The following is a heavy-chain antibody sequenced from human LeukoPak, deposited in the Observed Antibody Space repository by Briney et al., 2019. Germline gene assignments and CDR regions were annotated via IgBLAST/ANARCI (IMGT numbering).Heavy chain of an antibody. CDR2: INTDGSNT. D-gene: IGHD3-22*01. V-gene: IGHV3-74*01. J-gene: IGHJ4*02. Sequence: GGSLRLSCVASRFTFRNYWMHWVRQAPGKGLVWVSHINTDGSNTRYVDSVKGRFIISRDNAKNTLYLQMNSLRAEDTAVYYCAKDSNRYDSSGYYLRFDYWGQGTLVTVSS. CDR3: AKDSNRYDSSGYYLRFDY. CDR1: RFTFRNYW.